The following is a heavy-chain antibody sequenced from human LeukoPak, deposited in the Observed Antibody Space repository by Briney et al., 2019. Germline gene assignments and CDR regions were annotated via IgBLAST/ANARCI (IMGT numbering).Heavy chain of an antibody. CDR3: ARRGRITMVRANWFDP. D-gene: IGHD3-10*01. Sequence: SETLSLTCAVYGASFSNYYWSWIRQPPGKGLEWIGEINHSGSTNYNPSLKSRVTISVDTSKNQFSLKLSSVTAADTAVYYCARRGRITMVRANWFDPWGQGTLVTVSS. CDR1: GASFSNYY. CDR2: INHSGST. V-gene: IGHV4-34*01. J-gene: IGHJ5*02.